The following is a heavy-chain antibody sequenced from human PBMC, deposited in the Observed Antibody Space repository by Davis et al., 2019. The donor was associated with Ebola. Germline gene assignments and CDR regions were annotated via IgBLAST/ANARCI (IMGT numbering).Heavy chain of an antibody. J-gene: IGHJ4*02. D-gene: IGHD1-7*01. CDR1: GYTFIYYY. Sequence: ASVKVSCKAFGYTFIYYYINWVRQTPGQGLEWMGRINPKSGATTYAQRFQGRVTMTTDTSTSTAYMELRSLRSDDTAVYYCARGGYTWNYVPSPIDYWGQGALVTVSS. CDR2: INPKSGAT. CDR3: ARGGYTWNYVPSPIDY. V-gene: IGHV1-2*02.